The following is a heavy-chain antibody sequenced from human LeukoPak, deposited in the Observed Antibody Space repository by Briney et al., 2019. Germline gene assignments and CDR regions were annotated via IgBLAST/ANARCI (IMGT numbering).Heavy chain of an antibody. D-gene: IGHD2-2*01. CDR2: IIPIFGTA. J-gene: IGHJ5*02. V-gene: IGHV1-69*13. Sequence: SVKASCKASGGTFSSYAISWVRQAPGQGLEWMGGIIPIFGTANYAQKFQGRVTITADESTSTAYMELSSLRSEDTAVYYCAREGVGYCSSTSCSRWFDPWGQGTLVTVSS. CDR1: GGTFSSYA. CDR3: AREGVGYCSSTSCSRWFDP.